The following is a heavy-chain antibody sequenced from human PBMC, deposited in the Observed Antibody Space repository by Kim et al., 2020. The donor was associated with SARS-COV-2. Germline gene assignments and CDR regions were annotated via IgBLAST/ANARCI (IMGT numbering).Heavy chain of an antibody. Sequence: YGDSVKRRFTSSRDSAKNSMYLQLHSLRAEDTAVYFCARGTGKYYYGMDVWGPGTTVTVSS. CDR3: ARGTGKYYYGMDV. V-gene: IGHV3-11*04. J-gene: IGHJ6*02. D-gene: IGHD1-1*01.